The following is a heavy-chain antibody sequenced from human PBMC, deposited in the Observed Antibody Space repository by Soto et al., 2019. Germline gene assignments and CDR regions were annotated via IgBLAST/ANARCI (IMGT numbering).Heavy chain of an antibody. V-gene: IGHV2-26*01. Sequence: QVTLKESGPVLVKPTEPLTLTCTVSGFSLSNARMGVSWIRQPPGKALEWLAHIFSNDEKSYSTSLKSRLTISKDTSKSQVVLTMTNMDPVDTATYYCARSMMTSGVDIWGQGTMVTVSS. D-gene: IGHD3-22*01. CDR2: IFSNDEK. CDR1: GFSLSNARMG. CDR3: ARSMMTSGVDI. J-gene: IGHJ3*02.